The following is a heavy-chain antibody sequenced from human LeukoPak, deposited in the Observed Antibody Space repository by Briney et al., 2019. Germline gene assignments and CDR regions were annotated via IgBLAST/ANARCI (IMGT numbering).Heavy chain of an antibody. D-gene: IGHD5-18*01. J-gene: IGHJ4*02. CDR2: IYHSGST. V-gene: IGHV4-4*02. Sequence: SGTLSLTCAVSGGSISSSNWWSWVRQPPGKGLEWIGEIYHSGSTNYNPSLKSRVTISVDKSKNQFSLKLSSVTAADTAVYYCARWIQLWLYYFDYWGQGTLVTVSS. CDR3: ARWIQLWLYYFDY. CDR1: GGSISSSNW.